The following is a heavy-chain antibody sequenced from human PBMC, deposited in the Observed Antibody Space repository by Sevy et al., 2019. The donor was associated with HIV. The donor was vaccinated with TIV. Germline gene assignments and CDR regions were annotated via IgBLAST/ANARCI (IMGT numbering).Heavy chain of an antibody. J-gene: IGHJ6*02. D-gene: IGHD5-12*01. CDR1: GASFSDHY. CDR3: ARDRTVYDSRSRHYYYLMDV. Sequence: WETLSLTCGVYGASFSDHYWSWIHQPPGKELEWIGEIYYSGSTNYNPPLKSRVSISVDTSKNQLSLKVSSVTAADATVYYCARDRTVYDSRSRHYYYLMDVWGQGTTVTVSS. V-gene: IGHV4-34*01. CDR2: IYYSGST.